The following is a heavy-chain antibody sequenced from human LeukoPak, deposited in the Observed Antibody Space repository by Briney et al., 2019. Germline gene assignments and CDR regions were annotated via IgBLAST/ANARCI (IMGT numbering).Heavy chain of an antibody. D-gene: IGHD5-12*01. V-gene: IGHV3-7*01. CDR1: GFSLSGYW. J-gene: IGHJ4*02. CDR2: LHANGDEK. CDR3: ARGGYSFDY. Sequence: PGGSLRLSCAASGFSLSGYWMSWVRQAPGKGLEWVARLHANGDEKNFVGSVQGRFTVSRDNAKNSLYLQMNSLRVEDTAVYYCARGGYSFDYLGQGTLVTVS.